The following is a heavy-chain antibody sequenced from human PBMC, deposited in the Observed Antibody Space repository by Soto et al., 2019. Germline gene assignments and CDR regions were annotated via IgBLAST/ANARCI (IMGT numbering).Heavy chain of an antibody. Sequence: QLQLVQSGDAVRKPGASVEVSCKASGYTFTSYGISWLRQAPGQGLAWMGWINTLNGDTLYAEKFRGRFTMTTETSLSTAYLELSNLRPDDTAVYYCARCDWLWAWFDPWGQGTLVTVSS. D-gene: IGHD3-9*01. J-gene: IGHJ5*02. CDR1: GYTFTSYG. V-gene: IGHV1-18*01. CDR3: ARCDWLWAWFDP. CDR2: INTLNGDT.